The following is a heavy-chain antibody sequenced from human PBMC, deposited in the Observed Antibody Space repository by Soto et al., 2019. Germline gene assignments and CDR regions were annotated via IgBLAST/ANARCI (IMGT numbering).Heavy chain of an antibody. Sequence: QVQLVQSWAEVKKPGSSVKVSCKASGGTFSSYAISWVLQAHGQWLEWMGGIIPIFGTANYAQKFQGRVTITADESTSTAYMELSSLRYEDTAVYYCARLSARQQQHPWYFDYWGQGTLVTVSS. CDR1: GGTFSSYA. CDR2: IIPIFGTA. D-gene: IGHD6-13*01. V-gene: IGHV1-69*01. CDR3: ARLSARQQQHPWYFDY. J-gene: IGHJ4*02.